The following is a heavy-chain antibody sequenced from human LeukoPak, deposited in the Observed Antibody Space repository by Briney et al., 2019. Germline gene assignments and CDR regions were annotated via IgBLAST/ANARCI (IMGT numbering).Heavy chain of an antibody. CDR2: INPNSGGT. V-gene: IGHV1-2*04. D-gene: IGHD6-19*01. CDR1: GYTFTGYY. J-gene: IGHJ5*02. Sequence: ASVKVSCKASGYTFTGYYMHWVRRAPGQGLEWMGWINPNSGGTNYAQKFQGWVTMTRDTSISTAYMELSRLRSDDTAVYYCARGGSVSGWYLSYNWFDPWGQGTLVTVSS. CDR3: ARGGSVSGWYLSYNWFDP.